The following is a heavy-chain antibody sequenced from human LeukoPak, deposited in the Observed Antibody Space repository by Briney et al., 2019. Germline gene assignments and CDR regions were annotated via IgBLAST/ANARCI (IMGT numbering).Heavy chain of an antibody. J-gene: IGHJ4*02. CDR1: GGSICNSNW. Sequence: PSGTLWLTCAISGGSICNSNWWTWVRQPPGKGLEWVGEIYLRGNTNYNPSLESRVTISVDGSKTQLSLRLESVTAADTAVYYCARFSRWLPFESWGQGTLVTVSS. V-gene: IGHV4-4*02. D-gene: IGHD5-12*01. CDR3: ARFSRWLPFES. CDR2: IYLRGNT.